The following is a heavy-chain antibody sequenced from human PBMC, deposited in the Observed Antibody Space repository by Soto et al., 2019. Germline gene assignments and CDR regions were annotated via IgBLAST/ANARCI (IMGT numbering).Heavy chain of an antibody. Sequence: QVQLVQSGAEVKKPGSSVKVSCKASGGTFSSYAISWVRQAPGQGLEWMGGIIPIFGTANYAQKFQGRVTITADESTSTAYVELSSLRSEDTAVYYWARDHHPVAGRTYGMDVWGQGTTVTVSS. J-gene: IGHJ6*02. CDR2: IIPIFGTA. CDR1: GGTFSSYA. V-gene: IGHV1-69*01. D-gene: IGHD6-19*01. CDR3: ARDHHPVAGRTYGMDV.